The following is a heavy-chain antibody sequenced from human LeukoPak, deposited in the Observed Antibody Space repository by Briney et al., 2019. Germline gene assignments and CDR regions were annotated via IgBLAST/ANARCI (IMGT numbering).Heavy chain of an antibody. D-gene: IGHD3-16*02. Sequence: PGGSLRLSCAASGFTFTSFAMHWVRQAPGKGLEWVAVISYDGNNKYYADSVKGRFTISRDISKNTLYLQMNSLRAEDTAIYYCAKKFKGELSPLGDDWGQGTLVTVSS. CDR2: ISYDGNNK. CDR1: GFTFTSFA. V-gene: IGHV3-30-3*01. J-gene: IGHJ4*02. CDR3: AKKFKGELSPLGDD.